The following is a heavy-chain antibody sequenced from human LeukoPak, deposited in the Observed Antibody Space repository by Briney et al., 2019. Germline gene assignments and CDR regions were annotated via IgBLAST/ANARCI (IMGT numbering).Heavy chain of an antibody. D-gene: IGHD1-26*01. CDR1: GFTFSSYS. CDR3: ARDLSSGSYFSRALGY. CDR2: ISSSSYI. V-gene: IGHV3-21*01. J-gene: IGHJ4*02. Sequence: GGSLRPSCAASGFTFSSYSMNWVRQAPGKGLEWVSSISSSSYIYYADSVKGRFTISRDNAKNSLYLQMNSLRAEDTAVYYCARDLSSGSYFSRALGYWGQGTLVTVSS.